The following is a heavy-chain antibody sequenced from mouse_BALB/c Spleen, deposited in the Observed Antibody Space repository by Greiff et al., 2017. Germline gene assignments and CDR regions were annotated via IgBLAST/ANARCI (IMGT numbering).Heavy chain of an antibody. CDR3: ARGGYFDY. Sequence: QVQLQQSGAELVRPGVSVKISCKGSGYTFTDYAMHWVKQSHAKSPEWIGVISTYFGDASYNQKFKGKATMTVDKSSSTAYMELARLTSEDSAIYYCARGGYFDYWGQGTTLTVSS. V-gene: IGHV1S137*01. CDR2: ISTYFGDA. J-gene: IGHJ2*01. CDR1: GYTFTDYA.